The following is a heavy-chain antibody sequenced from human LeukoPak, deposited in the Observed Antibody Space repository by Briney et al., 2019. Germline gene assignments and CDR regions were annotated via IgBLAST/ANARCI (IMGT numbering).Heavy chain of an antibody. CDR2: VNPDDSDT. CDR1: GYRFTTHW. J-gene: IGHJ4*02. V-gene: IGHV5-51*01. Sequence: GESLKISCKGSGYRFTTHWIGWVRQMPGKGLEWMGIVNPDDSDTKYSPSFQGQVAISADKSITTAYLQWSSLKASDTAMYYCARLRWPRGGRSSFDYWGQGALVTVSS. D-gene: IGHD3-10*01. CDR3: ARLRWPRGGRSSFDY.